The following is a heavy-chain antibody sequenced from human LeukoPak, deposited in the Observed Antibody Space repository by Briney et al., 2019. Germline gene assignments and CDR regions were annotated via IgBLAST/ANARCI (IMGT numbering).Heavy chain of an antibody. Sequence: GGSLRLSCAASGFTVSSNYMSWVRQAPGKGLEWVSIIYSGGSRYYADSVKGRFTISRDNSKNTLYLQMNTLRAGDTAVYYCARYKTAGDYFDYWGQGTLVTVSS. CDR2: IYSGGSR. V-gene: IGHV3-53*01. D-gene: IGHD2-21*02. J-gene: IGHJ4*02. CDR1: GFTVSSNY. CDR3: ARYKTAGDYFDY.